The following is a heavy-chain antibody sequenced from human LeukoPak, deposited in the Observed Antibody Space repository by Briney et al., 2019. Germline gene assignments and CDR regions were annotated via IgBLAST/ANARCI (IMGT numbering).Heavy chain of an antibody. Sequence: SQTLSLTCTVSGGSISSGGYYWSWIRQHPGKGLEWIGYIYYSGSTYYNLSLKSRVTISVDTSKNQFSLKLSSVTAADTAVYYCARDPGDFLDYWGQGTLVTVSS. CDR2: IYYSGST. CDR1: GGSISSGGYY. CDR3: ARDPGDFLDY. J-gene: IGHJ4*02. V-gene: IGHV4-31*03. D-gene: IGHD4-17*01.